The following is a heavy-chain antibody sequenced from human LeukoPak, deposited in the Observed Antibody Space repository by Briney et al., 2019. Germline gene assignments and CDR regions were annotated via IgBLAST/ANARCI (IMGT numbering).Heavy chain of an antibody. Sequence: SETLSLTCTVSGGSISSSSYYWGWVRQPPGKGLEWIANIYYSGGTYCSPSLRSRVTISVDTSKNQFSLKLTSVTAADTAVYYCARHASVSGNWPRPLDYWGQGSLVTVSS. V-gene: IGHV4-39*01. J-gene: IGHJ4*02. CDR1: GGSISSSSYY. CDR3: ARHASVSGNWPRPLDY. CDR2: IYYSGGT. D-gene: IGHD3-3*01.